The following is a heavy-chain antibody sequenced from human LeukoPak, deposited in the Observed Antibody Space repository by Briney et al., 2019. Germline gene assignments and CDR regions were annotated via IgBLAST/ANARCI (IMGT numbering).Heavy chain of an antibody. Sequence: SVKVSCKASGGTFSSYAISWVRQAPGQGLEWMGGIIPIFGTANYAQKFQGRVTITADESTSTAYMELSSLRSEDTAVYYCAREGGDGYNYYYGMDVWGQGTTVTVSS. CDR1: GGTFSSYA. J-gene: IGHJ6*02. V-gene: IGHV1-69*13. D-gene: IGHD5-24*01. CDR2: IIPIFGTA. CDR3: AREGGDGYNYYYGMDV.